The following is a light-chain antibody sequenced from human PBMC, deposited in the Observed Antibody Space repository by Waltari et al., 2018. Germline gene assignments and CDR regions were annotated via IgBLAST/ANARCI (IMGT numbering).Light chain of an antibody. CDR1: SRDVGIYNF. CDR2: EVS. J-gene: IGLJ3*02. CDR3: CSYAGSSTWV. Sequence: QSALTQPASVSGSPGQSITISCTGPSRDVGIYNFVSWYQQHPGKAPKLMVYEVSKRPSGVSNRFSGSKSGNTASLTISGLQAEDEADYYCCSYAGSSTWVFGGGTKLTVL. V-gene: IGLV2-23*02.